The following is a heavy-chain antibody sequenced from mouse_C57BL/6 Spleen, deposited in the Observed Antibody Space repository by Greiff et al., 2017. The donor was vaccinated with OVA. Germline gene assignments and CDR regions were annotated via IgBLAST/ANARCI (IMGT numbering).Heavy chain of an antibody. Sequence: QVHVKQPGAELVKPGASVTMSCKASGYTFTSYWITWVKQRPGQGLEWIGDIYPGSGSTTYNEKFKSKATLTVATSSSPAYMQLSSLTSEDSAVYYCARRGELGGFDDWGKGTTLTVSS. CDR1: GYTFTSYW. J-gene: IGHJ2*01. CDR3: ARRGELGGFDD. D-gene: IGHD4-1*01. CDR2: IYPGSGST. V-gene: IGHV1-55*01.